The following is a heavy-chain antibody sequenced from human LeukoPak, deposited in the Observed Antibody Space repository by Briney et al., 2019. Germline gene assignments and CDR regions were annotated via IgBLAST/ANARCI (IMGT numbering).Heavy chain of an antibody. CDR2: MNPNSGNT. D-gene: IGHD4-23*01. CDR3: ARADRYGGPTEGYYYGMDV. CDR1: GYTFTGYY. V-gene: IGHV1-8*02. J-gene: IGHJ6*02. Sequence: ASVKVSCKASGYTFTGYYMHWVRQATGQGLEWMGWMNPNSGNTGYAQKFQGRVTMTRNTSISTAYMELSSLRSEDTAVYYCARADRYGGPTEGYYYGMDVWGQGTTVTVSS.